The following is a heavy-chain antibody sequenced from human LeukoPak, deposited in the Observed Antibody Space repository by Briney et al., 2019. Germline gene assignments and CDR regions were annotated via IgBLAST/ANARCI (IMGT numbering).Heavy chain of an antibody. CDR3: AREITIFGVTQGY. J-gene: IGHJ4*02. CDR1: GYTFTGYY. V-gene: IGHV1-2*02. CDR2: INPNSGGT. D-gene: IGHD3-3*01. Sequence: ASVKVSCKASGYTFTGYYMHWVRQAPGQGLEWMGWINPNSGGTNYAQKFQGRVTMTRDTSISTAYMELSRLRSDDTAVYYCAREITIFGVTQGYWGQGTLVTVSS.